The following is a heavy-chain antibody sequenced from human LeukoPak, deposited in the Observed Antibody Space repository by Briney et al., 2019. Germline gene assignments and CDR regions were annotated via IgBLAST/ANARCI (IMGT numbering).Heavy chain of an antibody. CDR2: INHSGST. CDR1: GGSFSGYY. CDR3: ARGYYGRPFDY. D-gene: IGHD3-16*01. J-gene: IGHJ4*02. V-gene: IGHV4-34*01. Sequence: PSETLSLTCAVYGGSFSGYYWSWIRQPPGKGLEWIGEINHSGSTNYNPSLKSRVTISVDTSKNQFSLKLSSVTAADTAVYYCARGYYGRPFDYWGQGTLVTVSS.